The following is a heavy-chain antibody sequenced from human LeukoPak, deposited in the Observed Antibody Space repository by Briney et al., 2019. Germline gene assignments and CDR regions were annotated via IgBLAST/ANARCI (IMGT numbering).Heavy chain of an antibody. CDR1: GYSISNGYY. V-gene: IGHV4-38-2*02. CDR3: ARGSRDFDWLSTYDY. D-gene: IGHD3-9*01. CDR2: LYYNGRT. J-gene: IGHJ4*02. Sequence: SETLSLTCSVSGYSISNGYYWGWLRQSPGKGLEWIGSLYYNGRTYYNPSLKSRVTLSVDTSSNQFSLKLTSVTAADTAVYYCARGSRDFDWLSTYDYWGQGTLVTVSS.